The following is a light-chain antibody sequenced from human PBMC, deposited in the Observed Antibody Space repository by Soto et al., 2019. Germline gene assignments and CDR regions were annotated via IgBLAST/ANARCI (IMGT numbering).Light chain of an antibody. Sequence: IRMTQSPSTLSASVGDRFTITFRASHNIERWMAWYQQKPGKAPSLLIFDASTLHSGVPSRFSGSGSGTEFTLTISSLQPDDFATYYCQQFANSWTFGQGTKVDIK. V-gene: IGKV1-5*01. J-gene: IGKJ1*01. CDR3: QQFANSWT. CDR1: HNIERW. CDR2: DAS.